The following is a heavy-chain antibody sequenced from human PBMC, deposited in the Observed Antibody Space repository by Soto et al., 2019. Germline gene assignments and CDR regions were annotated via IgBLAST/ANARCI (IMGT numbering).Heavy chain of an antibody. Sequence: QVQLVESGGGVVQPGSSLRLSCAASGFSFKNYAFHWVRQAPGKGLEWVALISHNDEPKIFYADSVQGRFTISRDKFKTTVYLQMNSLRDEDTAVYHCARGVRAETYYNAFDYWGQGTQVTVSS. J-gene: IGHJ4*01. CDR3: ARGVRAETYYNAFDY. CDR2: ISHNDEPKI. CDR1: GFSFKNYA. D-gene: IGHD3-10*01. V-gene: IGHV3-30-3*01.